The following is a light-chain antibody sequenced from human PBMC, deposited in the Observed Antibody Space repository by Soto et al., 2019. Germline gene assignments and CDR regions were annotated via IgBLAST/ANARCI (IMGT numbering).Light chain of an antibody. J-gene: IGKJ1*01. V-gene: IGKV1-39*01. CDR2: GAN. CDR3: QQNYGTPGT. Sequence: DIQLTQSPSSLSASVGDRITITCRSSQSISRYLNWYQQRPGTAPKVLIFGANSLQSGVPSRFSGSGSGTEFTLTISSLQPEDFATHYCQQNYGTPGTFGQGTKVDVK. CDR1: QSISRY.